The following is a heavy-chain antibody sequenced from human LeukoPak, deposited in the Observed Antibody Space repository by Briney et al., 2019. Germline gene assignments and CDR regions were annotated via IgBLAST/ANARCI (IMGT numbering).Heavy chain of an antibody. Sequence: SETLSLTCTVSGGSISSYYWSWIRQSPGKGLEWIGYIYYSGSTNYNPSLKSRVTISEDMSKNQFSLKLSSVTAADTAVYYCARFRGGYDSAGYYFDYWGQGALVTVSS. V-gene: IGHV4-59*01. J-gene: IGHJ4*02. CDR3: ARFRGGYDSAGYYFDY. D-gene: IGHD5-12*01. CDR2: IYYSGST. CDR1: GGSISSYY.